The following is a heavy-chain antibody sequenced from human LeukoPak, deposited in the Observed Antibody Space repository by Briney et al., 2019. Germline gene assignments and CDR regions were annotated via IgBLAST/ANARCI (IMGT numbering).Heavy chain of an antibody. J-gene: IGHJ4*02. CDR2: IYYNWST. CDR1: GGTIRDYS. D-gene: IGHD6-19*01. V-gene: IGHV4-59*12. Sequence: SETLSLTCTVSGGTIRDYSWSWIRQPPGKGLEWIGYIYYNWSTHYNPSLKSRFTISVDTSKNQFSLKLSSVTAADTAVYYCARGVAGGHFDDWGQGPLVTVSS. CDR3: ARGVAGGHFDD.